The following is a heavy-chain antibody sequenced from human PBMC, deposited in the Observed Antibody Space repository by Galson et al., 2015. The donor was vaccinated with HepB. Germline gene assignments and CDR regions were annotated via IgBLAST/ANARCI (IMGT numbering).Heavy chain of an antibody. CDR3: ATVAWKINPGFDI. Sequence: SLRLSCAASGFAFRDYAMHWVRQAPGKGLEWVAYISHDENTKRFADSVQGRFTVSRDNPKDTLYLHLNSLKTEDTAVHYCATVAWKINPGFDIWGRGSMVTVSP. CDR2: ISHDENTK. CDR1: GFAFRDYA. D-gene: IGHD1-1*01. V-gene: IGHV3-30*02. J-gene: IGHJ3*02.